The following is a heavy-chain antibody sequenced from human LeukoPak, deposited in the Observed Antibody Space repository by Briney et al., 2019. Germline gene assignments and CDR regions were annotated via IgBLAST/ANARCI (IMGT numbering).Heavy chain of an antibody. D-gene: IGHD6-13*01. CDR2: IIPIYGTP. Sequence: SVKVSCKASGGTFSSYAFSWVRQAPGQGLEWMGGIIPIYGTPNYAQKFQGRFTITTDESTSTAYMELSSLRSEDTAVYYCARGAPSYSSSWYPTPPYFDYWGQGTLVTVSS. CDR3: ARGAPSYSSSWYPTPPYFDY. J-gene: IGHJ4*02. CDR1: GGTFSSYA. V-gene: IGHV1-69*05.